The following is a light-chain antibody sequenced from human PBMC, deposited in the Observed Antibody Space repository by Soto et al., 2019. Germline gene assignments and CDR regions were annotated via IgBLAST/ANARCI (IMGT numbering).Light chain of an antibody. CDR1: QSVSSK. V-gene: IGKV3-15*01. CDR3: QQYNNWPLT. Sequence: EMVMTQSPATLSVSPGERATLSCRAGQSVSSKLAWYQQKPGHTPRLLIYGASTRAIGIPARFSGSGSGTEFTLTISSLQSEDFAVYYCQQYNNWPLTFGGGTKVEIK. J-gene: IGKJ4*01. CDR2: GAS.